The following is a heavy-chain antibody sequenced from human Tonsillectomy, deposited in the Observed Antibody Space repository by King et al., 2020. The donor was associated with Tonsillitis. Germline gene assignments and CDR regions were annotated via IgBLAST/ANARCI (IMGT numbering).Heavy chain of an antibody. J-gene: IGHJ2*01. Sequence: QLQESGPGLVKPSETLSLTCTVSGGSISSYYWSWIRQPPGKGLEWIGYIYYSGSTNYNPSLKSRVTISVDTSKNQFSLKLSSVTAADTAVYYLARLAVVTANWYFALWGRGTLVTVSS. D-gene: IGHD4-23*01. CDR3: ARLAVVTANWYFAL. CDR1: GGSISSYY. CDR2: IYYSGST. V-gene: IGHV4-59*08.